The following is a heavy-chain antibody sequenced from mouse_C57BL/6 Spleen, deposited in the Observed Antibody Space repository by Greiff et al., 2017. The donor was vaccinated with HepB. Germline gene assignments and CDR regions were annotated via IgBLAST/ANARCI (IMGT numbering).Heavy chain of an antibody. CDR1: GFTFSDYG. J-gene: IGHJ2*01. D-gene: IGHD1-1*01. V-gene: IGHV5-17*01. Sequence: DVHLVESGGGLVKPGGSLKLSCAASGFTFSDYGMHWVRQAPEKGLEWVAYISSGSSTIYYADTVKGRFTISRDNAKNTLFLQMTSLRSEDTAMYYCARRLGSSYYFDYWGQGTTLTVSS. CDR3: ARRLGSSYYFDY. CDR2: ISSGSSTI.